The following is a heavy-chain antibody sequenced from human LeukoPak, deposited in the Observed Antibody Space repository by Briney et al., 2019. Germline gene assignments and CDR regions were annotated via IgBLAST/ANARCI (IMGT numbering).Heavy chain of an antibody. CDR3: AKRLGYYDSSEGYFDY. Sequence: GGSLRLSCAASGFTFSSYGMHWVRQAPGKGLEWVAVISYDGSNKNYADSVKGRFTISRDIPKNTLYLQMNSLRAEDTAAYYCAKRLGYYDSSEGYFDYWGQGTLVTVSS. D-gene: IGHD3-22*01. J-gene: IGHJ4*02. CDR1: GFTFSSYG. V-gene: IGHV3-30*18. CDR2: ISYDGSNK.